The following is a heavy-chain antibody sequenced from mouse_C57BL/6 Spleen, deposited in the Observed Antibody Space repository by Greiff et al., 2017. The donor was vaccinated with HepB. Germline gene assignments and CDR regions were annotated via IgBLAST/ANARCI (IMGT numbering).Heavy chain of an antibody. Sequence: VKLMESGAELVRPGASVTLSCKASGYTFTDYEMHWVKQTPVHGLEWIGAIDPETGGTAYNQKFKGKAILTADKSSSTAYMELRSLTSEDSAVYYCTTRLLRDYWGQGTTLTVSS. CDR3: TTRLLRDY. J-gene: IGHJ2*01. D-gene: IGHD1-1*01. CDR1: GYTFTDYE. V-gene: IGHV1-15*01. CDR2: IDPETGGT.